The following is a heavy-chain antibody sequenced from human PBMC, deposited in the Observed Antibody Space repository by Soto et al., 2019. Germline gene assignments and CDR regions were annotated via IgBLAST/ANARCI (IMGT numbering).Heavy chain of an antibody. CDR1: GFTFSSYA. CDR3: AKSIDDFWSGYYNHYYYYGMDV. D-gene: IGHD3-3*01. V-gene: IGHV3-23*01. CDR2: ISGSGGST. J-gene: IGHJ6*02. Sequence: GVSLRLSCAASGFTFSSYAMSWVRQAPGKGLEWVSAISGSGGSTYYADSVKGRFTISRDNSKNTLYLQMNSLRAEDTAVYYCAKSIDDFWSGYYNHYYYYGMDVWGQGTTVTVSS.